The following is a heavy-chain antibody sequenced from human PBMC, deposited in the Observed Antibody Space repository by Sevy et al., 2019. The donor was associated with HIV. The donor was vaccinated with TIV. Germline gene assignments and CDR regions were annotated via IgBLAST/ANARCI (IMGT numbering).Heavy chain of an antibody. CDR3: ARTGSFRVFDY. D-gene: IGHD1-26*01. Sequence: SEISLTCTVSGGSISSSSYYWGWIRQPPGKGLEWIGSIYYSGSTYYNPSLKSRVTISVDTSKNQFSLKLSSVTAADTAVYYCARTGSFRVFDYWGQGTLVTVSS. CDR2: IYYSGST. V-gene: IGHV4-39*01. J-gene: IGHJ4*02. CDR1: GGSISSSSYY.